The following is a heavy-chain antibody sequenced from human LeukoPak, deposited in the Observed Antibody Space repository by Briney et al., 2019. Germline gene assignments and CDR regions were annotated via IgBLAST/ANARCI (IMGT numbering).Heavy chain of an antibody. J-gene: IGHJ5*02. CDR1: GYTFISYG. D-gene: IGHD6-19*01. Sequence: ASVKVSCKASGYTFISYGISWVRQAPGQGREWRGWISAYNGNTNYAQKLQGRVTMTTGTSTSTAYMELRSLRSDDTAVYYCARVRAVTGRAVGNWFDPWGQGTLVTVSS. CDR3: ARVRAVTGRAVGNWFDP. CDR2: ISAYNGNT. V-gene: IGHV1-18*01.